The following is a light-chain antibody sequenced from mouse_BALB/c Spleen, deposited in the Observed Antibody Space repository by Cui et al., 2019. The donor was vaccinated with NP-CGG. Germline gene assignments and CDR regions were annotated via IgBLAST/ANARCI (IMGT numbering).Light chain of an antibody. V-gene: IGLV1*01. Sequence: GGETQESALTTSPGETVTLTCRSSTGAVTTSNYANWVQEKPDHLFTGLIGGTNNRAPGVPARFSGSLIGDKVALTITGAQTEDEAIYFCALWYSNHWVFGGGTKLTVL. J-gene: IGLJ1*01. CDR2: GTN. CDR1: TGAVTTSNY. CDR3: ALWYSNHWV.